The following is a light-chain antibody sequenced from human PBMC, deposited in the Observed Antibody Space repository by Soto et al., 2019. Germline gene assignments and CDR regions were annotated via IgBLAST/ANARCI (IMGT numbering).Light chain of an antibody. CDR3: QQSYG. CDR1: QGISSA. J-gene: IGKJ4*01. Sequence: AIQLTQSPSSLSASVGDRVTITCRASQGISSALAWYQQKPGKAPKLLIYDASSLESGVPSRFSGSGSGTDFTLTIRSLQPEDFATYYCQQSYGFGGGTKVEIK. CDR2: DAS. V-gene: IGKV1-13*02.